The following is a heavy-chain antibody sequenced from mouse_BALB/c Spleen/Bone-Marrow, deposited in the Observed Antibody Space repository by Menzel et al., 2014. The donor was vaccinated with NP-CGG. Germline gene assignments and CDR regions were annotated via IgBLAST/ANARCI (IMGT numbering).Heavy chain of an antibody. Sequence: VNVVESGAELVRPGTSVKVSCKASGYAFTNYLIEWVKQRPGQGLEWIGVINPGSGGTNYNEKFKGKATLTADKSSSTAYMQLSSLTSDDSAVYFCARRDDAMDYWGQGTSVTVSS. CDR3: ARRDDAMDY. CDR1: GYAFTNYL. J-gene: IGHJ4*01. D-gene: IGHD3-3*01. V-gene: IGHV1-54*03. CDR2: INPGSGGT.